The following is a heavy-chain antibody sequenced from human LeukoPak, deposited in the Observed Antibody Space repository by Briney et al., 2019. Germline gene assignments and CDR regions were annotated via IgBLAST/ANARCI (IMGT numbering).Heavy chain of an antibody. Sequence: GGSLRLSCAASGFTFSSYAMSWVRQAPGKGLEWVSAISGSGGSTYYADSVKGRFTNSRDNSKNTLYLQMNSLRAEDTAVYYCAKESGYSSGWRLSWFDPWGQGTLVTVSS. CDR1: GFTFSSYA. CDR2: ISGSGGST. V-gene: IGHV3-23*01. CDR3: AKESGYSSGWRLSWFDP. J-gene: IGHJ5*02. D-gene: IGHD6-25*01.